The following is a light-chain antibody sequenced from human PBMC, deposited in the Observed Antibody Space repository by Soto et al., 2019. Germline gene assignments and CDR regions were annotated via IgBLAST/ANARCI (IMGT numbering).Light chain of an antibody. Sequence: EIVLTQSPATLSLSPGERATLSCRASQSVSSYLAWYQQKPGQAPRLLIYDASNRATGIPARLSGGGSGTDFTLTTSSLEPEDFAVYYCQQRSNWPPYTFGQGTKLEIK. CDR1: QSVSSY. CDR3: QQRSNWPPYT. V-gene: IGKV3-11*01. CDR2: DAS. J-gene: IGKJ2*01.